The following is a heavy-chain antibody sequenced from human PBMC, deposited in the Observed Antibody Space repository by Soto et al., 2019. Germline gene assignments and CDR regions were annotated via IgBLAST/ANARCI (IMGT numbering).Heavy chain of an antibody. D-gene: IGHD3-16*01. CDR3: AGRLTTAASLDY. Sequence: VQLVESGGGLIQPGGSLRLSRAASGFSVSNNHMTWVRQAAGKGLELVSFIHGGGSTSYADSVKGRFTISRDNSKNTLYLQMDSLRAEDTAIYYCAGRLTTAASLDYWGQGTLVTVSS. CDR2: IHGGGST. J-gene: IGHJ4*02. CDR1: GFSVSNNH. V-gene: IGHV3-53*01.